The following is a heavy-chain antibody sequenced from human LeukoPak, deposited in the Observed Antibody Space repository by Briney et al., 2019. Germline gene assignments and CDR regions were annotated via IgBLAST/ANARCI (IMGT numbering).Heavy chain of an antibody. CDR3: AKSQGGPILYYFDY. CDR1: GFTFSSSA. V-gene: IGHV3-23*01. D-gene: IGHD3-3*02. Sequence: GGSLRLSCAASGFTFSSSAMSWVRQAPGKGLEWVSAISGSGGSTYYADSVKGRFTISRDNSKITLYLQMNSLRAEDTAVYYCAKSQGGPILYYFDYWGQGTLVTVSS. J-gene: IGHJ4*02. CDR2: ISGSGGST.